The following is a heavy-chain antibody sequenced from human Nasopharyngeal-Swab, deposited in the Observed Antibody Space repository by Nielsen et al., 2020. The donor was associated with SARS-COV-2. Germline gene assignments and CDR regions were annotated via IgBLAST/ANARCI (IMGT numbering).Heavy chain of an antibody. D-gene: IGHD3-9*01. Sequence: GGSLRLSCEASGFSFSSYGVHWVRQAPGKGLEWVTVISSDGSNKYYADSVKGRFTISRDNSKNTLYLLMSSLRAEDTAVYYCAKDYYDTLAGYYGPDFWGQGTLVTVSS. CDR2: ISSDGSNK. CDR1: GFSFSSYG. V-gene: IGHV3-30*18. CDR3: AKDYYDTLAGYYGPDF. J-gene: IGHJ4*02.